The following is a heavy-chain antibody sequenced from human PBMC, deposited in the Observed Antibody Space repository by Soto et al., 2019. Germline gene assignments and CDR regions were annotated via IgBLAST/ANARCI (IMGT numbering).Heavy chain of an antibody. J-gene: IGHJ4*02. D-gene: IGHD6-19*01. Sequence: QITLKESGPTLVRPTQTLTLTCTFSGFSLSTSGLGVGWVRQPPGKALEWLALIYWNDDKRYSPSLKARLTITKDTSKNQVVLTMTNMDPVDTATYYCSHTPSGWYLFDYWGQGTLVTVS. CDR2: IYWNDDK. CDR3: SHTPSGWYLFDY. CDR1: GFSLSTSGLG. V-gene: IGHV2-5*01.